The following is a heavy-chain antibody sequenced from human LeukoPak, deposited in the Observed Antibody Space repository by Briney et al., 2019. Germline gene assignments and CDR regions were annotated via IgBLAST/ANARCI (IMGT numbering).Heavy chain of an antibody. CDR3: AELGITMIGGV. CDR2: ISSSSGTI. D-gene: IGHD3-10*02. V-gene: IGHV3-48*01. J-gene: IGHJ6*04. CDR1: GFTFSSYS. Sequence: GGSLRLSCAASGFTFSSYSMNWVRQAPGKGLEWVSYISSSSGTIYYADSVKGRFTISRDNAKNSLYLQMNSLRAEDTAVYYCAELGITMIGGVWGKGTTVTISS.